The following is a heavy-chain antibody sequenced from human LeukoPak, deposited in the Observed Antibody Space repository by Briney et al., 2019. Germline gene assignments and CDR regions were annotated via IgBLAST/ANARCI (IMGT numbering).Heavy chain of an antibody. Sequence: QPGGSLRLSCAASGFTFGSCAMNWVRQAPGKGLDWVSTISGSGSNTYYADSVKGRFTISRDNSRNTLYLQMNSLGAEDTALYYCVKDRIGYNRPGDSWGQGTPVTVSS. CDR2: ISGSGSNT. CDR1: GFTFGSCA. J-gene: IGHJ4*02. D-gene: IGHD1-14*01. V-gene: IGHV3-23*01. CDR3: VKDRIGYNRPGDS.